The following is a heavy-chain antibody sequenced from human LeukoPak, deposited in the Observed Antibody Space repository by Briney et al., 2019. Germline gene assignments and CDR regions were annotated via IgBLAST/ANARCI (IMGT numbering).Heavy chain of an antibody. CDR3: ARVSLIAAAELYFDY. D-gene: IGHD6-13*01. V-gene: IGHV4-61*01. J-gene: IGHJ4*02. CDR1: GGSVSSGSYY. CDR2: IYYSGST. Sequence: PSETLSLTCTVSGGSVSSGSYYWSWIRQPPGKGLEWIGYIYYSGSTNYNPSLKSRVTISVDTSKNQFSLKLSSVTAADTAVYYCARVSLIAAAELYFDYWSQGTLVTVSS.